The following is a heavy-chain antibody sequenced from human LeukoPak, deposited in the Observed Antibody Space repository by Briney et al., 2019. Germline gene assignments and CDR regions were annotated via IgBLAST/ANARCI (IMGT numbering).Heavy chain of an antibody. CDR1: GFTSNSYW. Sequence: GGSLRLSCAASGFTSNSYWMHWVRQVPGKGLVWVSRISGDGTARNYADSVKGRFTISRDDAKNTVDLQMNSLRGEDTAVYYCVRGRGSYGWFDPWGQGTLVTVSS. V-gene: IGHV3-74*01. J-gene: IGHJ5*02. CDR3: VRGRGSYGWFDP. CDR2: ISGDGTAR. D-gene: IGHD3-10*01.